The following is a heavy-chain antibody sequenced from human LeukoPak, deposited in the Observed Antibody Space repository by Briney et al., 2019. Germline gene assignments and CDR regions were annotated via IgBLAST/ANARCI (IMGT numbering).Heavy chain of an antibody. D-gene: IGHD2-21*02. CDR2: IYSGGST. V-gene: IGHV3-66*01. CDR3: ARGGKLEPTALAS. J-gene: IGHJ5*02. CDR1: EFSVGSNY. Sequence: PGGSLRLSCAASEFSVGSNYMTWVRQAPGKGLEWVSLIYSGGSTYYADSVKGRFTISRDNANRMLSLHINSLRVEDSAIYYCARGGKLEPTALASWGQGSLVVVSS.